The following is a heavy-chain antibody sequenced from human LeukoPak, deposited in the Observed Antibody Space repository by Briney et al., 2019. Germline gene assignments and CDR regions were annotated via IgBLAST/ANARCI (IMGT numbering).Heavy chain of an antibody. CDR1: GFTFSNYA. V-gene: IGHV3-30*14. D-gene: IGHD3-3*01. J-gene: IGHJ4*02. Sequence: GGSLRLSCAASGFTFSNYAMHWVRQAPGRGLEWVAVISYDGSNKYYADSVKGRFTISRDNSKNTLYLQMNSLRAEDTAVYYCARGSFNYDFWSGPRPEIGYFDYWGQGTLVTVSS. CDR2: ISYDGSNK. CDR3: ARGSFNYDFWSGPRPEIGYFDY.